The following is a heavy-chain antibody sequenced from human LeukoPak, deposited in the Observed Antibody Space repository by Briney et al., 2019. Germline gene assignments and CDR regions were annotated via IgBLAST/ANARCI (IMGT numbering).Heavy chain of an antibody. CDR1: GFTFSSYE. J-gene: IGHJ4*02. CDR3: AKERRDGYNFLPFFDY. V-gene: IGHV3-30*18. CDR2: ISYDGNNK. Sequence: GGSLRLSCAASGFTFSSYEMNWVRQAPGKGLEWVAAISYDGNNKYYADSVKGRFTISRGDSKNTLYLQMNSLRAEDTAVYYCAKERRDGYNFLPFFDYWGQGTLVTVSS. D-gene: IGHD5-24*01.